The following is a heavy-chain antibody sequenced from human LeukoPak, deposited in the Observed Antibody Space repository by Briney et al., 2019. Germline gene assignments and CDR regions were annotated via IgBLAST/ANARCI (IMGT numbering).Heavy chain of an antibody. CDR2: ISGSGSYT. Sequence: PGGSLRLSCAASGFTVSDYSMSWVRQAPGKGLEWVSAISGSGSYTDYADSVKGRFTISKDISKNTLYMRMSSLRAEDAAVYYCAKRIQSAMAMGYWGQGTLVTVSS. CDR3: AKRIQSAMAMGY. V-gene: IGHV3-23*01. CDR1: GFTVSDYS. D-gene: IGHD5-18*01. J-gene: IGHJ4*02.